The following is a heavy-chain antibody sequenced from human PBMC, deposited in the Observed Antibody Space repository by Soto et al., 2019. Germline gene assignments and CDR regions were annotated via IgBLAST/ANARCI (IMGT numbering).Heavy chain of an antibody. Sequence: SETLSLTYTVSGGSISSGGYYWSWIRQHPGKGLEWIGYIYYSGSTYYNPSLKSRVTISVDTSKNQFSLKLSSVTAADTAVYYCASTTVTTHFDYWGQGTLVTVSS. J-gene: IGHJ4*02. CDR1: GGSISSGGYY. CDR3: ASTTVTTHFDY. D-gene: IGHD4-17*01. CDR2: IYYSGST. V-gene: IGHV4-31*03.